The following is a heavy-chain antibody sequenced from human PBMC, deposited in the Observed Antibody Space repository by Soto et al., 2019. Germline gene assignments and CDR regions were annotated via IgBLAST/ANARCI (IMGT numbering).Heavy chain of an antibody. J-gene: IGHJ4*02. CDR2: FTSGGST. D-gene: IGHD6-19*01. V-gene: IGHV3-23*01. CDR3: ARTDKYNSQSSGWANRFDY. CDR1: GFIFSNYA. Sequence: VQLLESGGDLVQPGGSLRLSCAASGFIFSNYAMTWVRQAPGKGPEWVSTFTSGGSTYYRDTVKGRFTISRDNSKNTLYLQMNSLRAEDTAVYYCARTDKYNSQSSGWANRFDYWGQGTLVTVSS.